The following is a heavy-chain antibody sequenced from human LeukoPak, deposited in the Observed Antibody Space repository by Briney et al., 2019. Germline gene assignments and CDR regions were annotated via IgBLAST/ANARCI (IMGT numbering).Heavy chain of an antibody. CDR2: ISGGGGST. J-gene: IGHJ6*03. D-gene: IGHD1-26*01. V-gene: IGHV3-23*01. CDR3: AREGGSHRGYYYYMDV. Sequence: PGGSLRLSCAASGFTFSSYAMSWVRQAPGKGLEWVSAISGGGGSTDQADSVKGRFTISRDNSKNTLYLQMNSLRAEDTAVYHCAREGGSHRGYYYYMDVWGKGTTVTVSS. CDR1: GFTFSSYA.